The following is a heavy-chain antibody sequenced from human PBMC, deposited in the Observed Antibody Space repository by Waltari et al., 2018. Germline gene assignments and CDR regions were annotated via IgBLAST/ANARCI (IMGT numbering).Heavy chain of an antibody. CDR1: GGSFTGYY. Sequence: QVQLQQWGAGLLKPSETLSLTCAVYGGSFTGYYWSFIRQPPGKGLEWIGEVNHNGDTNYNPSLKSRVTISVDSSKNQFSLRVSSMTAADMAVYYCARTPYSRLFDFWGQGTLVTVSS. V-gene: IGHV4-34*01. CDR2: VNHNGDT. J-gene: IGHJ4*02. CDR3: ARTPYSRLFDF. D-gene: IGHD4-4*01.